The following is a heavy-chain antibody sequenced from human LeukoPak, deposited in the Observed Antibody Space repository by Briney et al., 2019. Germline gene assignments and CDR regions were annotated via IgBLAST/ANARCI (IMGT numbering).Heavy chain of an antibody. Sequence: NTSETLSLTCTVSGYSISSGYYWGWIRQPPGKGLEWIGSIYHSGSTYYNPSLKSRVTISVDTSKNQFSLKLSSVTAPDTAVYYCAREGITMIKAPVAFDIWGQGTMVTVSS. V-gene: IGHV4-38-2*02. CDR2: IYHSGST. CDR1: GYSISSGYY. CDR3: AREGITMIKAPVAFDI. D-gene: IGHD3-22*01. J-gene: IGHJ3*02.